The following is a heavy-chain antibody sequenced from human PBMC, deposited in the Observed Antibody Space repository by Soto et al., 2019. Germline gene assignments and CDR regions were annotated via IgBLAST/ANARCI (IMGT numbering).Heavy chain of an antibody. CDR1: GFTFDDYA. CDR3: VKGRGSFLVHFGLDV. CDR2: INWNSGSI. V-gene: IGHV3-9*01. J-gene: IGHJ6*02. D-gene: IGHD1-26*01. Sequence: EVQLVESGGGLVQPGRSLRLSCAASGFTFDDYAMHWVRQVPGKGLEWVSGINWNSGSIGYADSVKGRFAISRDNAKNSLHLQMNSLRAEDTAFYYCVKGRGSFLVHFGLDVWGQGTTVTVSS.